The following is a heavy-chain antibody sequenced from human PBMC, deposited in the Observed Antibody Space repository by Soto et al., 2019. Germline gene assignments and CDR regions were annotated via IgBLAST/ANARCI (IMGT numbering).Heavy chain of an antibody. CDR2: IGTTSSYI. CDR3: ARVMCGDCSTYYYYSMDV. J-gene: IGHJ6*02. CDR1: GFTFGTYT. Sequence: EVQLVESGGGLVKPGGSLRLSCAASGFTFGTYTMNWVRQAPGKGLEWVSSIGTTSSYIYYADSVRGRFTISRDNARDSLYLQMSSLRAEDTAVYYCARVMCGDCSTYYYYSMDVWGQGTTVIVSS. D-gene: IGHD2-21*02. V-gene: IGHV3-21*01.